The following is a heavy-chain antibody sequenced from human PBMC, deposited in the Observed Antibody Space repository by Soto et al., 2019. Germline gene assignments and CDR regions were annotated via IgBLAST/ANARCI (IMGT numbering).Heavy chain of an antibody. Sequence: QWQLQESGPGLVKPSGTLSLTCTVSVGSISSGGYYWSWIRQHPGKGLEWIGYIYYSGSTYYNPSLKSRVTISVDTSKNQFSLKLSSVTAADTAVYYCARDTVKDGMDVWGHGTTVTVAS. CDR2: IYYSGST. CDR3: ARDTVKDGMDV. D-gene: IGHD4-4*01. V-gene: IGHV4-31*03. CDR1: VGSISSGGYY. J-gene: IGHJ6*02.